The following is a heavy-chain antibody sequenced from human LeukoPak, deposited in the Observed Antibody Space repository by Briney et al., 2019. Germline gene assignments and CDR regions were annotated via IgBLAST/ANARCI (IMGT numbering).Heavy chain of an antibody. CDR1: GGTFSSYA. D-gene: IGHD5-24*01. CDR2: VIPIFGTA. CDR3: ARERDGRLDY. J-gene: IGHJ4*02. Sequence: ASVKVSCKASGGTFSSYAISWVRQAPGQGLEWMGGVIPIFGTANYAQKFQGRVTITTDESTSTAYMELSSLRSEDTAVYYCARERDGRLDYWGQGTLVTVSS. V-gene: IGHV1-69*05.